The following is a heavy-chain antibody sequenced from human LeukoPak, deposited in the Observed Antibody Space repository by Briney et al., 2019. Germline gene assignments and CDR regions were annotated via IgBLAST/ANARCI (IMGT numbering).Heavy chain of an antibody. D-gene: IGHD2-21*01. Sequence: GGSLRLSCAASEFTFSSYWMSWVRQAPGKGLEWVANINEEGSEKFYVESVKGRFTISRDNAKNSLYLQMNSLRAEETAVYYCARYLSGDGYDCLDSWGQGILVTVSS. CDR2: INEEGSEK. CDR3: ARYLSGDGYDCLDS. CDR1: EFTFSSYW. J-gene: IGHJ4*02. V-gene: IGHV3-7*01.